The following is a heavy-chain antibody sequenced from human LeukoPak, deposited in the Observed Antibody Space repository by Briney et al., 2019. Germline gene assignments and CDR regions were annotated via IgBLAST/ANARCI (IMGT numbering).Heavy chain of an antibody. V-gene: IGHV4-30-2*01. J-gene: IGHJ3*02. Sequence: KASQTLSLTCAVSGGSISSGGYSWSWVRQPPGEGLEWVGYIYHSGSTYYNPSLQSRVTISLDRSKNQFSLKLSSMTAADTAVYYCASGNTGYDRDSFDIWGQGTMVTVSS. CDR2: IYHSGST. CDR3: ASGNTGYDRDSFDI. D-gene: IGHD5-12*01. CDR1: GGSISSGGYS.